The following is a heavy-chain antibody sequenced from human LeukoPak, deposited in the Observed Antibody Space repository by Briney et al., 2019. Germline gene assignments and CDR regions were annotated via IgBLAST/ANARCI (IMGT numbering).Heavy chain of an antibody. J-gene: IGHJ5*02. D-gene: IGHD2-2*01. Sequence: SVKVSCKASGGTFSSYAISWVRQAPGQGLEWMGGIIPIFGTANYAQKFQGRVTITAGESTSTAYMELSSLRSEDTAVYYCARVPPRGYCSSTSCYSSWFDPWGQGTLVTVSS. CDR2: IIPIFGTA. CDR3: ARVPPRGYCSSTSCYSSWFDP. CDR1: GGTFSSYA. V-gene: IGHV1-69*13.